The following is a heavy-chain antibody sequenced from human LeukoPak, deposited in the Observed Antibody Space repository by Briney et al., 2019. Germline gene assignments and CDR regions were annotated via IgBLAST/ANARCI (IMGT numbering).Heavy chain of an antibody. D-gene: IGHD5-24*01. CDR1: GYTFTSYA. Sequence: ASVKVSCKASGYTFTSYAISWVRQAPGQGLEWMGGIIPIFGTANYAQKFQGRVTITADKSTSTAYMELSSLRSEDTAVYYCALVEMATKHYYYYYMDVWGKGTTVTVSS. CDR2: IIPIFGTA. V-gene: IGHV1-69*06. CDR3: ALVEMATKHYYYYYMDV. J-gene: IGHJ6*03.